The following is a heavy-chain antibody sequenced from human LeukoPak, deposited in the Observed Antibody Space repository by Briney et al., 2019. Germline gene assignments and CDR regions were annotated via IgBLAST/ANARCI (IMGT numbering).Heavy chain of an antibody. V-gene: IGHV3-23*01. J-gene: IGHJ4*02. Sequence: PGGSLRLSYAASGFTFSSYAMSWVRQAPGKGLEWVSAISGSGGSTYYADSVKGRFTISRDNSKNTLYLQMNSLRAEDTAVYYCAKPSGGYSYGLDYWGQGTLVTVSS. CDR2: ISGSGGST. D-gene: IGHD5-18*01. CDR1: GFTFSSYA. CDR3: AKPSGGYSYGLDY.